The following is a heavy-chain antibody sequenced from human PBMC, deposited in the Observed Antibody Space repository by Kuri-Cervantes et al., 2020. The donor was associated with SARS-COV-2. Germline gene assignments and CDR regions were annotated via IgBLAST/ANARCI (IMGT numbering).Heavy chain of an antibody. Sequence: GGSLRLSCAASGFTFDDYTMHWVRQAPGKGLEWVPSISGSTNYIYHADSVKGRFTNSRDNSKNTLYLQMNSRIAEDTAVYYCAKDRVSAAGDHDAFDIWGQGTMVTVSS. CDR3: AKDRVSAAGDHDAFDI. CDR2: ISGSTNYI. V-gene: IGHV3-23*01. J-gene: IGHJ3*02. CDR1: GFTFDDYT. D-gene: IGHD6-13*01.